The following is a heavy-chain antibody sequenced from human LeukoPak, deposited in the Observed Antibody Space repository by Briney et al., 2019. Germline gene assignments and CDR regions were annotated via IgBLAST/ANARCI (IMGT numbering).Heavy chain of an antibody. CDR1: GYTFTSYG. V-gene: IGHV1-18*01. Sequence: ASVPVSCKDSGYTFTSYGITWVRQAPGEGLEWMGWISAYNGNTNYAQKLQGRVTMTTDTSTSTAYMELRSLRSDDTAVYYCAGGVEGLPAFDYWGQGTLVTVSS. CDR3: AGGVEGLPAFDY. CDR2: ISAYNGNT. D-gene: IGHD5-12*01. J-gene: IGHJ4*02.